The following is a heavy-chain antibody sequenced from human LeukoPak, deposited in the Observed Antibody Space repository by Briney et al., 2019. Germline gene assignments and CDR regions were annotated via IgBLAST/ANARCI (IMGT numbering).Heavy chain of an antibody. J-gene: IGHJ4*02. CDR1: GGTFSSYA. CDR2: IIPIFGTA. D-gene: IGHD3-22*01. V-gene: IGHV1-69*05. CDR3: ARGRGRYYDSSGRGQFDY. Sequence: SVKVSCKASGGTFSSYAISWVRQAPGQGLEWMGRIIPIFGTANYAQKFQGRVTITTDESTSTAYMELSSLRSEDTAVYYCARGRGRYYDSSGRGQFDYWGQGTLVTVSS.